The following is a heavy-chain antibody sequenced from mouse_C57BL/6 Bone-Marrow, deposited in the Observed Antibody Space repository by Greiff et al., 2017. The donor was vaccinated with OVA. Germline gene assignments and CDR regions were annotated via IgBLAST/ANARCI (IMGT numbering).Heavy chain of an antibody. D-gene: IGHD2-2*01. CDR3: ARGRGYGYDADAMDY. Sequence: QVQLQQPGAELVRPGSSVKLSCKASGYTFTSYWMDWVKQRPGQGLEWIGNIYPSDSENHYNQKFKDKATLTVDKSSSTAYMQLSSLTSEDSAVYYCARGRGYGYDADAMDYWGQGTSVTVSS. J-gene: IGHJ4*01. CDR2: IYPSDSEN. V-gene: IGHV1-61*01. CDR1: GYTFTSYW.